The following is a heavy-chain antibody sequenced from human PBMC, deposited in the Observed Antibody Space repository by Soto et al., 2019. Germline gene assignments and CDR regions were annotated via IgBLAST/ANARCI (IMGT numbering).Heavy chain of an antibody. CDR2: LDYRGST. D-gene: IGHD3-9*01. CDR3: ARFILNGFFFDY. Sequence: QLQLQESGPGLVKPSETLSLTCSVSGGSISSSSYYWGWIRQPPGKGLEWIGSLDYRGSTYYKASLESRLTISVDTSKNQFSLKLSSVTAADTAVYYCARFILNGFFFDYWGQGTLVTVSS. J-gene: IGHJ4*02. CDR1: GGSISSSSYY. V-gene: IGHV4-39*01.